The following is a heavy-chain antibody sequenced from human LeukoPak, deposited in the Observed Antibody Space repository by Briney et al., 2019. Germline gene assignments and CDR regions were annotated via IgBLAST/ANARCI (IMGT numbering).Heavy chain of an antibody. D-gene: IGHD5-18*01. J-gene: IGHJ5*02. CDR3: AGNYSYGYSLNWFDP. CDR2: IIPILGIA. V-gene: IGHV1-69*04. Sequence: ASVKVSCKASGGTFSSYAISWVRQAPGQGLEWMGGIIPILGIANYAQKFKGRVTITADKSTSTAYMELSSLRSEDTAVYYCAGNYSYGYSLNWFDPWGQGTLVTVSS. CDR1: GGTFSSYA.